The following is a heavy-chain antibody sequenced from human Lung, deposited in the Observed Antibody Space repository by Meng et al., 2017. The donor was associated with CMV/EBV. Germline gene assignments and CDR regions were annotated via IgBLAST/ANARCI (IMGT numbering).Heavy chain of an antibody. D-gene: IGHD7-27*01. CDR2: IHYDTGET. CDR1: GYTFAGHY. V-gene: IGHV1-2*02. Sequence: ASXXVSCKTSGYTFAGHYLHWLRQAPGQGLEWMAWIHYDTGETNYAQNFHGRVTVTRDTSITTVYMELRSLRPDDTAMYYCARDYNWGPDYWGQGKLV. J-gene: IGHJ4*02. CDR3: ARDYNWGPDY.